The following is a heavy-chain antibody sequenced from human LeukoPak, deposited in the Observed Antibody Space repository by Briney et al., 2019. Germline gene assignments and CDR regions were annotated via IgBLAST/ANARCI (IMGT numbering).Heavy chain of an antibody. Sequence: GGSLRLSCAASGFTFSSYAMSWVRQAPGKGLEWVSSISAASTYIYYADSVQGRFTISRDNAKNSLYLQMSSLRAEDTAVYFCARGNYRYYDSSGYPFYFDYWGQGALVTVSS. V-gene: IGHV3-21*01. CDR2: ISAASTYI. J-gene: IGHJ4*02. CDR3: ARGNYRYYDSSGYPFYFDY. D-gene: IGHD3-22*01. CDR1: GFTFSSYA.